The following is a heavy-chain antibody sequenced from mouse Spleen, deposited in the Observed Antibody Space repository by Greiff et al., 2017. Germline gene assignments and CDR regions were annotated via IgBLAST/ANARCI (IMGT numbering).Heavy chain of an antibody. D-gene: IGHD2-4*01. V-gene: IGHV1S81*02. CDR2: INPSNGGT. CDR1: GYTFTSYY. Sequence: VKLVESGAELVKPGASVKLSCKASGYTFTSYYMYWVKQRPGQGLEWIGEINPSNGGTNFNEKFKSKATLTVDKSSSTAYMQLSSLTSEDSAVYDCTRSGLRAMDYWGQGTSVTVSS. J-gene: IGHJ4*01. CDR3: TRSGLRAMDY.